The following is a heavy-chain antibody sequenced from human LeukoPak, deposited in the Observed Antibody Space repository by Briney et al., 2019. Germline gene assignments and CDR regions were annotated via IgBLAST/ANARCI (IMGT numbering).Heavy chain of an antibody. CDR2: IYYSGST. CDR1: GDSISSYY. CDR3: ARLETSVTEHNWFDP. V-gene: IGHV4-59*01. Sequence: SETLSLTCTVSGDSISSYYWTWIRQPPGKGLEWIGYIYYSGSTNYNPSLKSRVTISVDTSKNQFSLKLSSVTAADTAVYYCARLETSVTEHNWFDPWGQGTLVTVSS. J-gene: IGHJ5*02. D-gene: IGHD2-21*02.